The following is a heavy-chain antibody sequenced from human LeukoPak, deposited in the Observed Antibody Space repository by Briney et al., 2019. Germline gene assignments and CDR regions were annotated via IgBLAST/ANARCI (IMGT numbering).Heavy chain of an antibody. J-gene: IGHJ4*02. CDR1: GYTHTELS. D-gene: IGHD3-22*01. CDR3: ATRSYYYDSSGYYYFDY. V-gene: IGHV1-24*01. CDR2: FDPEDGET. Sequence: ASVKVSCKVSGYTHTELSMHWVRQAPGKGLEWMGGFDPEDGETIYAQKFQGRVTMTEDTSTDTAYMELSSLRSEDTAVYYCATRSYYYDSSGYYYFDYWGQGTLVTVSS.